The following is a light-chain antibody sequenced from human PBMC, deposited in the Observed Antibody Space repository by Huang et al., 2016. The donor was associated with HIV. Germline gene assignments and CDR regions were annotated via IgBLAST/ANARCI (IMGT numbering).Light chain of an antibody. J-gene: IGKJ4*01. CDR1: QSVSSN. Sequence: EIVMTQSPATLSVSPGETATLSCRASQSVSSNLAWYQQKPGQAPRLLIYSASTRATDIPDRFSGSGSGTEFTLTISSLQSEDIAVYYCHQYGDWPLFGGGTKVE. CDR3: HQYGDWPL. CDR2: SAS. V-gene: IGKV3-15*01.